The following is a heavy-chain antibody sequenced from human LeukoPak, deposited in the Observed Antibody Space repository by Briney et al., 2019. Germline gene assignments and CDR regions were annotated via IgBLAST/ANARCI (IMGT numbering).Heavy chain of an antibody. CDR2: IKQDGSEK. Sequence: GGSLRLSCAASGFTFSSYWMSWVRQAPGKGLEWVANIKQDGSEKYYVDSVKGRFTISRDNAKNSLYLQMNSLRAEDTAVYYCARIRWLVRLAPMDVWGQGTTVTVSS. CDR3: ARIRWLVRLAPMDV. CDR1: GFTFSSYW. D-gene: IGHD6-19*01. V-gene: IGHV3-7*01. J-gene: IGHJ6*02.